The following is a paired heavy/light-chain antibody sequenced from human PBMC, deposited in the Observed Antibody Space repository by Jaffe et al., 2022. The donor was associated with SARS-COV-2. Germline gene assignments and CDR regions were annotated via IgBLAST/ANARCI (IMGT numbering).Heavy chain of an antibody. CDR1: GFTFGDYY. CDR3: GRKTYYGSDWCFDL. J-gene: IGHJ2*01. Sequence: EMQVVESGGDLVQPGRSLRLSCRASGFTFGDYYMSWFRQAPGKGLEWVGFIRIKAYGGTTEYAASVKGRFTISRDDSKNITYLQMNSLKTEDTAVYYCGRKTYYGSDWCFDLWGRGTLVTVSS. D-gene: IGHD3-10*01. V-gene: IGHV3-49*03. CDR2: IRIKAYGGTT.
Light chain of an antibody. Sequence: DIQMTQSPSTLSASVGDRVTITCRASQSISSWLAWYQRKPGKAPKLLIYKASNLESGVPSRFSGSGSGTEFTLTISSLQPDDFATYYCQQYNSYSPLTFGGGTKVEIK. J-gene: IGKJ4*01. CDR1: QSISSW. CDR3: QQYNSYSPLT. CDR2: KAS. V-gene: IGKV1-5*03.